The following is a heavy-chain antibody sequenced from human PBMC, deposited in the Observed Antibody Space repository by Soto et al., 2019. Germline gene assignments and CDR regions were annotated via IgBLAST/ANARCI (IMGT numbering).Heavy chain of an antibody. CDR2: IYGAMT. J-gene: IGHJ4*02. D-gene: IGHD4-4*01. Sequence: SETLSLTCTVSGGSFSDSTYYWGWIRQPPGKGLEWIGTIYGAMTYYTPSLKSRATISVDTSKSQFSLRLNSVTAADTAVYYCARDPPGFHSAFDFWGQGTLVTVSS. CDR3: ARDPPGFHSAFDF. V-gene: IGHV4-39*02. CDR1: GGSFSDSTYY.